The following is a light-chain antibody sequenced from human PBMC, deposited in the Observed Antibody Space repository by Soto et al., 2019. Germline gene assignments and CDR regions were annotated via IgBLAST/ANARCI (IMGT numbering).Light chain of an antibody. CDR2: EAS. CDR1: KSISSY. CDR3: HYSNPFWT. J-gene: IGKJ1*01. V-gene: IGKV1-5*03. Sequence: GERRKSAFRASKSISSYLAWYQQKPGKAPKLLIYEASSLETGVPSRFSGRGSGTEFTLTFSSLQSDDFPTYYSHYSNPFWTFGQGTKVDI.